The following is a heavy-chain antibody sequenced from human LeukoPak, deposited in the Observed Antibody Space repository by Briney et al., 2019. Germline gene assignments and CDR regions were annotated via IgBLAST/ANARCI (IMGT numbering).Heavy chain of an antibody. J-gene: IGHJ4*02. V-gene: IGHV3-66*01. CDR1: GFTVSGNY. CDR3: TRDLFD. D-gene: IGHD3-10*02. CDR2: IYSGRTT. Sequence: GGSLRLSCAASGFTVSGNYMTWVRQAPGKGLDWVSAIYSGRTTYYADSVKGRFTISRDDSKNTLYLQMHSLRAEDTAIYYCTRDLFDWGQGALVTVSS.